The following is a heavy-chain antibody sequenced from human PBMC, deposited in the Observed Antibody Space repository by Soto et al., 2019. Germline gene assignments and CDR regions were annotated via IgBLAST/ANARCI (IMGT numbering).Heavy chain of an antibody. CDR1: GASIRSSGDY. Sequence: PSETLSLTCTVSGASIRSSGDYWAWIRQSPGKGLEWIGSFHSSGNTYYNPSLKSRVAIFVDTSKNQFSLKLRSVTAADTAMFYCARHVGGLGDLAYHHYYYGMDVWGQGTTVTVSS. CDR3: ARHVGGLGDLAYHHYYYGMDV. D-gene: IGHD3-3*02. CDR2: FHSSGNT. J-gene: IGHJ6*02. V-gene: IGHV4-39*01.